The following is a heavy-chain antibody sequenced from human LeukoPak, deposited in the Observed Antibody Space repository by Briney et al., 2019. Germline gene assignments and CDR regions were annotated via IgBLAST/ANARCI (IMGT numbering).Heavy chain of an antibody. V-gene: IGHV3-30*02. J-gene: IGHJ4*02. Sequence: PGGSLRLSCAASGLSFSSYGMHWVRQAPGKGLEWVAFIQYDGSNKFYADSVKGRFTISRDNSKNTLYLQMNSLRPEDTAVYSCAKDQWLVLDYWGQGTLVTVSS. CDR2: IQYDGSNK. CDR3: AKDQWLVLDY. D-gene: IGHD6-19*01. CDR1: GLSFSSYG.